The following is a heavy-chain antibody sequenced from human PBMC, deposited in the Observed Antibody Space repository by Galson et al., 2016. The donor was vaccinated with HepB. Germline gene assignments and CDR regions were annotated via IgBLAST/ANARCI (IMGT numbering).Heavy chain of an antibody. CDR1: GFTFDKYG. CDR3: AIDPSQWHDLLFGN. Sequence: SLRLSCAASGFTFDKYGMTWFRQAPGKGLGWVSTICGRCGDMDYADSVKGRVTISRDDSKNTLYLHMNSLRVEDTAIYYCAIDPSQWHDLLFGNWAQGTLVTVSA. CDR2: ICGRCGDM. J-gene: IGHJ4*02. D-gene: IGHD6-19*01. V-gene: IGHV3-23*01.